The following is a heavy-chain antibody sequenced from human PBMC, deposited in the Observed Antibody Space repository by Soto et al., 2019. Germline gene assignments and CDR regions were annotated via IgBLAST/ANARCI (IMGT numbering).Heavy chain of an antibody. D-gene: IGHD3-3*01. CDR3: ARERRITIFGVVTRPYYYGMDV. J-gene: IGHJ6*02. CDR1: GGTFSSNT. CDR2: ISAYNGNT. V-gene: IGHV1-18*01. Sequence: ASVKVSCKASGGTFSSNTISWVRQAPGQGLEWMGWISAYNGNTNYAQKLQGRVTMTTDTSTSTAYMELRSLRSDDTAVYYCARERRITIFGVVTRPYYYGMDVWGQGTTVTVSS.